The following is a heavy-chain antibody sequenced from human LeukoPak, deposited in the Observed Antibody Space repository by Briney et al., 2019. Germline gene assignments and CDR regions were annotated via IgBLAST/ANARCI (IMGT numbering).Heavy chain of an antibody. J-gene: IGHJ4*02. CDR1: GFPFGTYG. D-gene: IGHD3-16*02. CDR3: AKDSRNMITFGEVIPD. Sequence: GGSLRLSCDASGFPFGTYGMHWVCQAPGKGLEWLAFIRSDGSDKYYADSVKGRFTISRDNSRNTLYLQINSLRAEDTAVYYCAKDSRNMITFGEVIPDWGQGTLVTVSS. CDR2: IRSDGSDK. V-gene: IGHV3-30*02.